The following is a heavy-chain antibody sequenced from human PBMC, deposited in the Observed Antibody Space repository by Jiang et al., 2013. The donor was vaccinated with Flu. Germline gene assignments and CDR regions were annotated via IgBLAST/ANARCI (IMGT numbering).Heavy chain of an antibody. D-gene: IGHD3-10*01. CDR3: STADNYYGSGSFDY. CDR2: DGATT. J-gene: IGHJ4*02. V-gene: IGHV3-15*01. Sequence: DGATTDYIAPVKGRFTISRDDSTHTLYLQMSSLRAEDTGVYYCSTADNYYGSGSFDYWGQGALVTVSS.